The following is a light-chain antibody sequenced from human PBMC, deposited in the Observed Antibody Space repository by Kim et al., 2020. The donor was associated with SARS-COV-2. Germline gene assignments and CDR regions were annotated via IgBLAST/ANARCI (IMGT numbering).Light chain of an antibody. J-gene: IGKJ1*01. Sequence: DIVMTQSPDSLAVSLGERATINCKSSQSVSYSSNSKNYLAWYQQKPGQPPKLLVYWASTRESGVPDRFSGSGSGTDFTLSISSLQAEDVAVYYCQQYYSTPRTFGQGTKVDIK. CDR1: QSVSYSSNSKNY. V-gene: IGKV4-1*01. CDR2: WAS. CDR3: QQYYSTPRT.